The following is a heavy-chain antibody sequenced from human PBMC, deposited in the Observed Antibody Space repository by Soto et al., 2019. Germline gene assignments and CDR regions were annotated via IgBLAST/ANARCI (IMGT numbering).Heavy chain of an antibody. V-gene: IGHV4-61*01. CDR3: ARLLLQLERHPFDI. CDR2: IYYNEAA. Sequence: QVQLQASGPVLVWPSETLSLTCTVSGGSGSSGHYYWRWIRQPPGKGLEWIGYIYYNEAANYNPSLKSRATLSVDTSKSQIFLKLISVHDADTAVYYCARLLLQLERHPFDIWGQGTMVTVSS. CDR1: GGSGSSGHYY. D-gene: IGHD1-1*01. J-gene: IGHJ3*02.